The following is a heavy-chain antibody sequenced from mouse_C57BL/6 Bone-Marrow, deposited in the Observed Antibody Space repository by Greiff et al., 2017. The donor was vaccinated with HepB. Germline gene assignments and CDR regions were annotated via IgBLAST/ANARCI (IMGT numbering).Heavy chain of an antibody. V-gene: IGHV3-6*01. CDR3: AREEHRWFEAMDY. CDR2: ISYDGSN. CDR1: GYSITSGYY. J-gene: IGHJ4*01. D-gene: IGHD2-3*01. Sequence: DVKLQESGPGLVKPSQSLSLTCSVTGYSITSGYYWNWIRQFPGNKLEWMGYISYDGSNNYNPSLKNRISITRDTSKNQFFLKLNSVTTEDTATYYCAREEHRWFEAMDYWGQGTSVTVSS.